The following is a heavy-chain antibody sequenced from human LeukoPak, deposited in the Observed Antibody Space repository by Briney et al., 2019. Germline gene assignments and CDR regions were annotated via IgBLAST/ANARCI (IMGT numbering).Heavy chain of an antibody. CDR1: GGSISSSGYY. V-gene: IGHV4-39*01. Sequence: PSETLSLTCTVSGGSISSSGYYWGWIRQPPGKGLEWFVSIYYSGRTYYNPSLKSRVTISVDTSKNRFSLKLSSVTAADTAVYYCASIIAVAAEGDYWGQGTLVTVSS. CDR3: ASIIAVAAEGDY. CDR2: IYYSGRT. D-gene: IGHD6-19*01. J-gene: IGHJ4*02.